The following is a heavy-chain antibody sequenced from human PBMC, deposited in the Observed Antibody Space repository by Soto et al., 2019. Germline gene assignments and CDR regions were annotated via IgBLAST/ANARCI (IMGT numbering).Heavy chain of an antibody. CDR2: IYPGDATT. J-gene: IGHJ4*02. Sequence: PGESLNISCKISGYRVSSFWIAWVRQKPGKGLEWMGIIYPGDATTIYSPSFQGRLTISVDMSISTAHLQWYDLKASDTATYYCAHRQATANYYFDCWGQGTLVTVSS. V-gene: IGHV5-51*01. D-gene: IGHD5-12*01. CDR1: GYRVSSFW. CDR3: AHRQATANYYFDC.